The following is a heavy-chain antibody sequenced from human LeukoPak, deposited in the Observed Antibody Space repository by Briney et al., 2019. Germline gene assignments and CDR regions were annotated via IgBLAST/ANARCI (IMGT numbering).Heavy chain of an antibody. CDR3: ARSVYYYDSSGYYYDAFDI. Sequence: SETLSLTCTVSGGSISSYYWSWIRQPPGKGLEWIGYIYYSGSTNYNPSLKSRVTMSVDTSKNQFSLKLSSVTAADTAVYYCARSVYYYDSSGYYYDAFDIWGQGTMVTVSS. CDR1: GGSISSYY. D-gene: IGHD3-22*01. V-gene: IGHV4-59*12. J-gene: IGHJ3*02. CDR2: IYYSGST.